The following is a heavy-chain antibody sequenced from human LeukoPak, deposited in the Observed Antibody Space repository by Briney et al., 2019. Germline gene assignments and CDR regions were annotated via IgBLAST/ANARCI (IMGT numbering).Heavy chain of an antibody. D-gene: IGHD5-12*01. CDR2: IFSISSYI. J-gene: IGHJ3*02. CDR1: GFTFRSYS. CDR3: ARDPIIIAATIPATFDI. Sequence: CLRLSYAPPGFTFRSYSMNWVRPALGKGLEWGSSIFSISSYIYYTDSVKGRLIIYRDNAKNSLYLQMNSVRAEDTAVYYCARDPIIIAATIPATFDIWGQGTIVSVSS. V-gene: IGHV3-21*01.